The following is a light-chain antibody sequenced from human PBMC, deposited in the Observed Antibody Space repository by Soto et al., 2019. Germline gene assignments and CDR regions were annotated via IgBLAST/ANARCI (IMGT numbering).Light chain of an antibody. J-gene: IGKJ5*01. Sequence: EIVMTQSPDTLFVSPGEGATLSCRASQSVSSHLAWYQHKPGQAPRLLIYGASTRASGIPARFSGSGSETDFTLTISSLQSEDSAVYYCQQYHNWPPITFGQGTRLE. CDR1: QSVSSH. V-gene: IGKV3-15*01. CDR2: GAS. CDR3: QQYHNWPPIT.